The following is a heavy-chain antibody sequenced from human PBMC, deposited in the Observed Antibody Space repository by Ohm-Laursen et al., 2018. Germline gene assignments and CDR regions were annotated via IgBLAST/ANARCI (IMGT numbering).Heavy chain of an antibody. CDR3: AKDVGVAFAYDS. Sequence: SLRLSCAASGFTVSSNYMNWARQAPGKGLEWVSEIDRGGNGYYAESVKGRFTISRDNSKNTLYLQMNSLRNEDTAIYYCAKDVGVAFAYDSWGQGTLVTVSS. CDR1: GFTVSSNY. D-gene: IGHD2-15*01. J-gene: IGHJ4*02. CDR2: IDRGGNG. V-gene: IGHV3-53*05.